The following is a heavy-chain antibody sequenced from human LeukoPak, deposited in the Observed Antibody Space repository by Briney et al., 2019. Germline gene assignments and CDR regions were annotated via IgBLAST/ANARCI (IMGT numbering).Heavy chain of an antibody. CDR3: ARGAEYYAIWRGYAGYSDY. CDR2: ISHRGST. V-gene: IGHV4-38-2*02. Sequence: SETLSLTRTVSGSSISSGYYWGWIRQPPGKGLEWVGSISHRGSTYYNPSLRSRITISLDRSKQKFSLKLTSVTAADTAVYFCARGAEYYAIWRGYAGYSDYWGQGISVTVSS. J-gene: IGHJ4*02. CDR1: GSSISSGYY. D-gene: IGHD3-3*01.